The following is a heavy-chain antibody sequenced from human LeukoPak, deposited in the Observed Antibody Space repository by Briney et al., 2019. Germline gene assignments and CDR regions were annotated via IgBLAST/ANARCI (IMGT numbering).Heavy chain of an antibody. V-gene: IGHV1-2*02. D-gene: IGHD2-15*01. CDR1: GYTFTGYY. CDR3: ARDVVAGTPYRFDP. J-gene: IGHJ5*02. Sequence: ASVKVSCKASGYTFTGYYMHWVRQAPGQGLEWMGWINPNSGGTNYAQKLQGRVTMTTDTSTSTAYMELRSLRSDDTAVYYCARDVVAGTPYRFDPWGQGTLVTVSS. CDR2: INPNSGGT.